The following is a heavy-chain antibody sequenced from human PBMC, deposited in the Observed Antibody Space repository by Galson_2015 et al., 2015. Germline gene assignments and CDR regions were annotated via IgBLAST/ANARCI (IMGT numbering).Heavy chain of an antibody. D-gene: IGHD3-22*01. CDR2: ISYDGSNK. J-gene: IGHJ4*02. CDR3: AKDLRLFRRSNDPYYFDY. V-gene: IGHV3-30-3*01. Sequence: SLRLSCAASGFTFSSYAMHWVRQAPGKGLEWVAVISYDGSNKYYADSVKGRFTISRDNSKNTLYLQMNSLRAEDTAVYYCAKDLRLFRRSNDPYYFDYWGQGTLVPVSS. CDR1: GFTFSSYA.